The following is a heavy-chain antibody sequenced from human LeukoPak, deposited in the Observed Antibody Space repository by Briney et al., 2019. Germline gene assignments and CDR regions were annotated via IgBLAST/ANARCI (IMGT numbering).Heavy chain of an antibody. CDR3: ANSHKNAPGIY. CDR1: GLTLSCCA. V-gene: IGHV3-23*01. D-gene: IGHD1-1*01. J-gene: IGHJ4*02. CDR2: ISISSDVT. Sequence: HPGGSLRLSCAASGLTLSCCAMTWVRQAPGKGLEWVSSISISSDVTNYTDSVKGRFTISRDDSKNTLYLQMNSLRVEDTAVYYCANSHKNAPGIYWGQGTLVTVPS.